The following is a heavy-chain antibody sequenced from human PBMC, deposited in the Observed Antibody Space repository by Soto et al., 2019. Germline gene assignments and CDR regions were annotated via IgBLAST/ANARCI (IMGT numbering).Heavy chain of an antibody. D-gene: IGHD5-12*01. CDR3: ARGQHGHRLRHVASSPVGAWFDY. CDR2: INHSGST. J-gene: IGHJ4*02. Sequence: SETLSLTCAVYGGSFSGYYWSWIRQPPGKGLEWIGEINHSGSTNYNPSLKSRVTISVDTSKNQFSLKLSSVTAADTAVYYCARGQHGHRLRHVASSPVGAWFDYWGQGTLVTVSS. CDR1: GGSFSGYY. V-gene: IGHV4-34*01.